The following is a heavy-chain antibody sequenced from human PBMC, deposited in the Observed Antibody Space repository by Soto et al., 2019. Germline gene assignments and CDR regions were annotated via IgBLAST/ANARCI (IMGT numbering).Heavy chain of an antibody. J-gene: IGHJ4*02. CDR1: GFTVSSNA. CDR2: IHSGGST. CDR3: ARGVAPGTSAPDY. D-gene: IGHD6-13*01. Sequence: EVQLVESGGGLVQPGGSLRLSCAASGFTVSSNAMSWVRQAPGKGLEWVSVIHSGGSTYYADSVKGRFTISRDNSKNTLFFQMNGLRAEDTALYYCARGVAPGTSAPDYWGQGTLVIFSS. V-gene: IGHV3-66*01.